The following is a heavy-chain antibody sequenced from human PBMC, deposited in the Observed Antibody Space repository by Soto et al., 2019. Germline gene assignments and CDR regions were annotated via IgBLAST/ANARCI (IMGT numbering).Heavy chain of an antibody. CDR2: IYYSGIT. D-gene: IGHD2-21*01. CDR1: GGPISSDGSY. J-gene: IGHJ4*02. CDR3: ARLRLRDWTVGSDHFDY. Sequence: PSETLSLTCTVSGGPISSDGSYWAWIRQPPGKGLEYIANIYYSGITHYNPSLMSRVSISVDTSTNQFSLSLSSVTAADTAVYHCARLRLRDWTVGSDHFDYWGQGTLVTVSS. V-gene: IGHV4-39*01.